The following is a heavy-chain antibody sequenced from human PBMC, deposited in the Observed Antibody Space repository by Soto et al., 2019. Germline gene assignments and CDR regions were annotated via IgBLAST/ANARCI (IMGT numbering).Heavy chain of an antibody. Sequence: QVQLVQSGAEVKKPGASVKVSCKTSGYTFTSHGISWVRQAPGQGLEWLGWISGYNGNTNYAQKVQGRSTRTKDTSTSAAYMELRSLRSDDTAVYYCARTLLKALHRAGVGAQNWFDPWGQGNLVTVSS. CDR2: ISGYNGNT. CDR1: GYTFTSHG. D-gene: IGHD3-10*01. V-gene: IGHV1-18*01. CDR3: ARTLLKALHRAGVGAQNWFDP. J-gene: IGHJ5*02.